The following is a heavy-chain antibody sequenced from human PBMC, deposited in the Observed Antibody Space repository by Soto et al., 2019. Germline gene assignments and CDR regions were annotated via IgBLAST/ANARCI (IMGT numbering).Heavy chain of an antibody. V-gene: IGHV3-21*06. CDR1: GFTFTRYS. J-gene: IGHJ4*02. CDR3: ARESEDLTSNFDY. CDR2: ISSTTNYI. Sequence: EVQLVESGGGLVKPGGSLRLSCAASGFTFTRYSMNWVRQAPGKGLEWVSSISSTTNYIYYGDSMKGRFTISRDNAKNSLYLEINHLRAEDTAVYYCARESEDLTSNFDYWGQGTLVTVSS.